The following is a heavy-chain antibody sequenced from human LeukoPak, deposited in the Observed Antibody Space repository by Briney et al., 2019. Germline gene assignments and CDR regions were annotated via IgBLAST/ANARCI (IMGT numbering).Heavy chain of an antibody. CDR1: GGTFGGYY. Sequence: PSETLSLTCAVYGGTFGGYYWSWIRQAPGKGLEWIGEINHSGSTNYNPSLKSRATISVDTSKNQFSLKLSSVTAADTAVYYCARRGGVLTGYYTLWGQGTLVTVSS. V-gene: IGHV4-34*01. D-gene: IGHD3-9*01. CDR2: INHSGST. J-gene: IGHJ4*02. CDR3: ARRGGVLTGYYTL.